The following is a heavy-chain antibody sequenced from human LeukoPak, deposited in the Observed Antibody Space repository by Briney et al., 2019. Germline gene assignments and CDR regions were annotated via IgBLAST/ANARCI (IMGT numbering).Heavy chain of an antibody. Sequence: QPGGSLRLSCAASGFYFNDAWMSWVRQAPGKGLEWVAFIRYDGSNKYYADSVKGRFTISRDNSKNTLYLQMNSLRAEDTAVYYCAKVGSPVVFLRECDYWGQGTLVTVSS. V-gene: IGHV3-30*02. CDR1: GFYFNDAW. CDR2: IRYDGSNK. J-gene: IGHJ4*02. CDR3: AKVGSPVVFLRECDY. D-gene: IGHD2-15*01.